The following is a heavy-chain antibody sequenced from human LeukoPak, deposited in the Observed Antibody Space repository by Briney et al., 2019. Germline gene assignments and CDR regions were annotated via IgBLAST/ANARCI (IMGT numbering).Heavy chain of an antibody. CDR1: GGTFSSYA. CDR2: IIPIFGTA. J-gene: IGHJ5*02. V-gene: IGHV1-69*06. CDR3: FREKPEYDILTGYYMDWFDP. Sequence: GASVKVSCKASGGTFSSYAISWVRQAPGQGLEWMGGIIPIFGTANYAQKFQGRVTITADKSTSTAYMELSSLRSEDTAVYFCFREKPEYDILTGYYMDWFDPWGQGTLVTVSS. D-gene: IGHD3-9*01.